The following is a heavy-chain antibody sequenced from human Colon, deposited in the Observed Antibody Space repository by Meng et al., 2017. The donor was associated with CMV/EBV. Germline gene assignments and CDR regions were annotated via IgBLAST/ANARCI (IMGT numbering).Heavy chain of an antibody. V-gene: IGHV1-8*01. CDR1: GYTFTSYD. Sequence: ASVKVSCKASGYTFTSYDISWVRQATGQGLEWMGWMNPNSGNTGYAQKFQGRVTMTRNTSISTAYMELSSLRSEDTAVYYCARGPKYQLLFIYYYGMDVWGQGTTVTVSS. CDR3: ARGPKYQLLFIYYYGMDV. J-gene: IGHJ6*02. D-gene: IGHD2-2*01. CDR2: MNPNSGNT.